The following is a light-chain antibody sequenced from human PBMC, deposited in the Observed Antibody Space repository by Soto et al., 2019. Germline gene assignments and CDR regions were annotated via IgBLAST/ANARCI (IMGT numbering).Light chain of an antibody. CDR2: ENN. V-gene: IGLV1-51*02. J-gene: IGLJ2*01. Sequence: QSVLTQPPSVSAAPGQKVTISCSGSSSNIGNNYVSWYQQLPGTAPKLLIYENNKRPSGIPARFSGSKSGPSATLGITGLQIGDEADYYGGAWDSSLSAVVFGGGTKVTVL. CDR1: SSNIGNNY. CDR3: GAWDSSLSAVV.